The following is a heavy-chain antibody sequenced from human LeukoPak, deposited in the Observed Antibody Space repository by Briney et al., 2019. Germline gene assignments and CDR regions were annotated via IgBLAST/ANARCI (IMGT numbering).Heavy chain of an antibody. Sequence: SETQSLTCAVYGGSFSGYYWSWIRQPPGKGLEWIGEINHSGSTNYNPSLKSRVTISVDTSKNQFSLKLSSVTAADTAVYYCARGRFYDSSLGIWGQGTMVTVSS. J-gene: IGHJ3*02. CDR1: GGSFSGYY. V-gene: IGHV4-34*01. CDR3: ARGRFYDSSLGI. D-gene: IGHD3-22*01. CDR2: INHSGST.